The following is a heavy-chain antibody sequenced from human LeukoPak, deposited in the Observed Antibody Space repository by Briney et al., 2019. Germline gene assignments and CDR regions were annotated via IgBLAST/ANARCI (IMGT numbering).Heavy chain of an antibody. D-gene: IGHD3-3*01. CDR1: GFTFSSYA. V-gene: IGHV3-23*01. CDR2: ISGSGGST. Sequence: PGGSLRLSCAASGFTFSSYAMSWVRQAPGKGLEWVSAISGSGGSTYYADSVKGRFTISRDNSKNTLYLQMNSLRAEDTAVYYCARHSQFWSGLKYYYGMDVWGQGTTVTVSS. CDR3: ARHSQFWSGLKYYYGMDV. J-gene: IGHJ6*02.